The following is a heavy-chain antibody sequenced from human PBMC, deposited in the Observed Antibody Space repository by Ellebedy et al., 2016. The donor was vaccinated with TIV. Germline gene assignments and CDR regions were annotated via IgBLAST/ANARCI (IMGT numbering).Heavy chain of an antibody. CDR1: GGSISSYY. Sequence: SETLSLXCTVSGGSISSYYWSWIRQPPGKGLEWIGYIYYSGSTNYNPSLKSRVTISVDTSKNQFSLKLSSVTAADTAVYYCARGAYGSGSYYIPRSPLGMDVWGQGTTVTVSS. CDR2: IYYSGST. J-gene: IGHJ6*02. D-gene: IGHD3-10*01. CDR3: ARGAYGSGSYYIPRSPLGMDV. V-gene: IGHV4-59*12.